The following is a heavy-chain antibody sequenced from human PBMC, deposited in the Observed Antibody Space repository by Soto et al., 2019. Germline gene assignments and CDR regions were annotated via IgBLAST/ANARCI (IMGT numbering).Heavy chain of an antibody. CDR3: ASARFDS. CDR1: GGSLSANY. CDR2: VNHSGGT. Sequence: QVQLQQWGAGLLKPSETLSLTCAVYGGSLSANYWTWICQSPGKGLEWIGEVNHSGGTNYNPSLRIRVTISIDTSQYQFTLKLSSVTAADTAMYYCASARFDSWGQGTLVTVSS. D-gene: IGHD2-15*01. J-gene: IGHJ4*02. V-gene: IGHV4-34*01.